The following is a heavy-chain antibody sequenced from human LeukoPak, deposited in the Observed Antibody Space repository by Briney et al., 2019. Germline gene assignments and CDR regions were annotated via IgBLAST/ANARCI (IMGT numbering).Heavy chain of an antibody. D-gene: IGHD2-8*01. Sequence: GGSLRPSCAASGFTFSGSAVHWVRQASGKGLEWVGRIRNKANNYATAYAASVKGRFTISRDDSKNTAFLQMNSLKTEDTAVYYCRSTFCTNGVCYFDYWGQGTLVTVSS. CDR2: IRNKANNYAT. CDR1: GFTFSGSA. V-gene: IGHV3-73*01. J-gene: IGHJ4*02. CDR3: RSTFCTNGVCYFDY.